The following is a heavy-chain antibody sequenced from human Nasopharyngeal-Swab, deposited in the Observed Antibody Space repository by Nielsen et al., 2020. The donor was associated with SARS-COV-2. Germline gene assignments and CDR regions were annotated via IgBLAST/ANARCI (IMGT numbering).Heavy chain of an antibody. CDR1: GGSCSGYY. D-gene: IGHD3-22*01. V-gene: IGHV4-34*01. J-gene: IGHJ5*02. CDR3: ARGGRVDSSGYYSLRKGFDP. Sequence: SETLSLTCAVYGGSCSGYYWSWIRQPPGKGLEWIGEINHSGSTNYNPSLKSRVTISVDTSKNQFSLKLSSVTAADTAVYYCARGGRVDSSGYYSLRKGFDPWGQGTLVTVSS. CDR2: INHSGST.